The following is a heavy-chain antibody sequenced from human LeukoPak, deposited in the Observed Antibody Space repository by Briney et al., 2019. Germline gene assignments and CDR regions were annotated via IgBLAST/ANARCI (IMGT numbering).Heavy chain of an antibody. D-gene: IGHD1-26*01. J-gene: IGHJ4*02. CDR3: ARGLGVQWELPPHDY. CDR1: GYTFTSYG. V-gene: IGHV1-18*01. Sequence: ASMKVSCKASGYTFTSYGISWVRQAPGQGLEWMGWISAYNGNTNYAQKLQGRVTMTTDTSTSTAYMELRSLRSDDTAVYYCARGLGVQWELPPHDYWGQGTLVTVSS. CDR2: ISAYNGNT.